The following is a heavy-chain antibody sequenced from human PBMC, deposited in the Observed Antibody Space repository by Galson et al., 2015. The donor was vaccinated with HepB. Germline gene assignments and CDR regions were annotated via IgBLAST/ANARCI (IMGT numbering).Heavy chain of an antibody. D-gene: IGHD3-22*01. Sequence: QSGAEVKKPGESLRISCKGSGYSFTSYWISWVRQMPGKGLEWMGRIDPSDSYTNYSPSFQGHVTISADKSISTAYLQWSSLKASDTAMYYCARQQAGYDSSGYQGDYWGQGTLVTVSS. V-gene: IGHV5-10-1*01. CDR2: IDPSDSYT. J-gene: IGHJ4*02. CDR1: GYSFTSYW. CDR3: ARQQAGYDSSGYQGDY.